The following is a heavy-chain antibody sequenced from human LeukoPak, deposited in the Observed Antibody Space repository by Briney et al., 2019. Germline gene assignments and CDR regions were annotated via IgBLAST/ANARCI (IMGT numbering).Heavy chain of an antibody. D-gene: IGHD1-26*01. V-gene: IGHV7-4-1*02. CDR2: INTNTGNP. Sequence: ASVKVSCKASGYTFTNYAMNWVRQAPGQGLEWMGWINTNTGNPTYAQDFTGRFVFSLDTSVNTAYLQISSLKAEDTAVYYCAKNGYCGNYCIDYWGQGTLVTVSS. J-gene: IGHJ4*02. CDR1: GYTFTNYA. CDR3: AKNGYCGNYCIDY.